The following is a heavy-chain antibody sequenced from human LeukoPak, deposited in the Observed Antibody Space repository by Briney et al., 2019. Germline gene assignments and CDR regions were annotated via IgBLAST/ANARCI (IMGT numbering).Heavy chain of an antibody. CDR3: APRIEAAANHY. CDR1: GFTFSSYS. CDR2: ISSSGSTI. Sequence: PGGSLRLSCTASGFTFSSYSMNWVRQAPGKGLEWVSYISSSGSTIYYADSVNGRFTISRDNAKNSLYLQMNSLRAEDTAVYYCAPRIEAAANHYWGQGTLVTVSS. V-gene: IGHV3-48*04. D-gene: IGHD6-13*01. J-gene: IGHJ4*02.